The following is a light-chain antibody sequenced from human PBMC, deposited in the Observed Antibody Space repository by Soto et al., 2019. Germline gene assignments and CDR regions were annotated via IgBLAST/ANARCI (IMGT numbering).Light chain of an antibody. Sequence: DIQMTQSPSSWSASVVDRVSINVRASQGISNWLAWYQQKPGKAPRLLIYGASILQSGVPSRFSGSGSGTEFTLTISSLQSDDFATYYCQQYNSYWTFGQGTKVDIK. CDR1: QGISNW. V-gene: IGKV1D-16*01. CDR2: GAS. J-gene: IGKJ1*01. CDR3: QQYNSYWT.